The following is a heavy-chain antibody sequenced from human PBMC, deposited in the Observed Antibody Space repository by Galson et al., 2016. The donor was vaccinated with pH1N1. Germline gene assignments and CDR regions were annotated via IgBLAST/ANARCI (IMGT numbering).Heavy chain of an antibody. V-gene: IGHV1-2*06. J-gene: IGHJ6*02. CDR1: GYTFTFTGYF. Sequence: SVKVSCKASGYTFTFTGYFIHWVRQAPGQGLEFEWMGRINPYSGDTDFAQNFQGRVTMTGDTSIGTAYMEVSRLTSDDTAIYYCARDVAPPGHYAMDVWGQGTTVTVSS. CDR2: INPYSGDT. CDR3: ARDVAPPGHYAMDV.